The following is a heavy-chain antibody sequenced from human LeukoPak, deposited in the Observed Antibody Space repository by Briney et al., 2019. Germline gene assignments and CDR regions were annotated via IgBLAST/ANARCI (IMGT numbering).Heavy chain of an antibody. CDR1: GGTFSSYA. D-gene: IGHD5-24*01. CDR2: IIPIFGTA. J-gene: IGHJ4*02. V-gene: IGHV1-69*13. Sequence: SVKVSCKASGGTFSSYAISWVRQAPGQGLEWMGGIIPIFGTANYAQKFQGRVTITADESTSTAYMELSSLRSEDTAVYYCARAEGMATRLWGYSFDYWGQGTLVTVSS. CDR3: ARAEGMATRLWGYSFDY.